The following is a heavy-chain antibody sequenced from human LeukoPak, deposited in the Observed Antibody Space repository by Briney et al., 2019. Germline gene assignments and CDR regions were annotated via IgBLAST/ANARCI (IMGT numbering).Heavy chain of an antibody. CDR2: ISSSSSTI. D-gene: IGHD4-17*01. J-gene: IGHJ4*02. Sequence: GGSLRLSCAASGFTFSSYSMNWVRQAPGKGLEWVSYISSSSSTIYYADSVKGRFTISRDNAKNSLYLQMNSLRAEDTAVYYCAKGGRTVLFDYWGQGTLVTVSS. V-gene: IGHV3-48*01. CDR1: GFTFSSYS. CDR3: AKGGRTVLFDY.